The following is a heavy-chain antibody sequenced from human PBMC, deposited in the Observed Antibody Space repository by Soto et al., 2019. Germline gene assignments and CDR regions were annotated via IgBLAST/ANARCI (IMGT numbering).Heavy chain of an antibody. CDR3: ARDWKGAEGFDP. CDR2: IGADNGYT. CDR1: GYTFSTYG. D-gene: IGHD1-1*01. Sequence: QVQLVQSGAEVKKPGASVKVSCKASGYTFSTYGFIWVRQAPGQGLEWMGWIGADNGYTNYAQNFQGRVTMTTDTSTTTSYMELRSLTSDDTAVYFCARDWKGAEGFDPWGQGTLFTVSS. J-gene: IGHJ5*02. V-gene: IGHV1-18*01.